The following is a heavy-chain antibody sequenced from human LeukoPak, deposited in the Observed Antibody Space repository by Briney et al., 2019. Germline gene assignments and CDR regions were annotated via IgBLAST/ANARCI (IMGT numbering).Heavy chain of an antibody. CDR2: ISAYNGDT. J-gene: IGHJ4*02. D-gene: IGHD6-19*01. Sequence: GASVKASCKASGFTFNNYGISWARQAPGQGLEWMGWISAYNGDTHYEQKFQGRVTLTTDTSTRTAYMELRSLRSDDTAMYYCARDPSNTSGWYIYFDYWGQGTLVTVSP. V-gene: IGHV1-18*01. CDR1: GFTFNNYG. CDR3: ARDPSNTSGWYIYFDY.